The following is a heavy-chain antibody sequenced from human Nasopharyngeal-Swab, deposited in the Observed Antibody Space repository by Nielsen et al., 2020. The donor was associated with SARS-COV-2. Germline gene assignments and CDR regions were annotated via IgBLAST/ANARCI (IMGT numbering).Heavy chain of an antibody. V-gene: IGHV4-59*01. CDR3: ARDVYDSSGYYYQGY. Sequence: SETLSLTCTVSGGSISSYYWSWIRQPPGKGLEWIGYIYYRGSTNYNPSPKSRVTISVDTSKNQFSLKLSSVTAADTAVYYCARDVYDSSGYYYQGYWGQGTLVTVSS. CDR2: IYYRGST. D-gene: IGHD3-22*01. J-gene: IGHJ4*02. CDR1: GGSISSYY.